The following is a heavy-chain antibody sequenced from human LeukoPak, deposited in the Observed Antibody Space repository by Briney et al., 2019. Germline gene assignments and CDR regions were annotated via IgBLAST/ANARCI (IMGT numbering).Heavy chain of an antibody. D-gene: IGHD1-26*01. CDR1: GFTFSSYS. CDR3: ATDGVGVLPGDAFDI. V-gene: IGHV3-21*01. J-gene: IGHJ3*02. CDR2: ISSSSSYI. Sequence: GGSLRLSCAASGFTFSSYSMNWVRQAPGKGLEWVSSISSSSSYIYYADSVKGRFTISRDNAKNSLYLQMNSLRAEDTAVYYCATDGVGVLPGDAFDIWGQGTMVTVSS.